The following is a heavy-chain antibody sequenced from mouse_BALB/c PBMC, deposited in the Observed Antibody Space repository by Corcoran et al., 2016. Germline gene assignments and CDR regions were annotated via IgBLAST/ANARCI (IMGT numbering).Heavy chain of an antibody. J-gene: IGHJ3*01. V-gene: IGHV9-3-1*01. Sequence: QIQLVQSGPELKKPGETVKISCKASGYTFTNYGMNWVKQAPGKGLKWMGWINTYTGEPTYADDFKGRFAFSLETSASTAYLQINNLKNEDTATYFCARRYGSEAYCGQGTLVTVSA. CDR3: ARRYGSEAY. CDR1: GYTFTNYG. CDR2: INTYTGEP. D-gene: IGHD1-1*01.